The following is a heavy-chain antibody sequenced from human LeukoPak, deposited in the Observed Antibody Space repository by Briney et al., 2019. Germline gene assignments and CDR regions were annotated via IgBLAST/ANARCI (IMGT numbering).Heavy chain of an antibody. V-gene: IGHV5-51*01. D-gene: IGHD1-7*01. Sequence: GEPLKISWKGSGYSFTSYWIGWVRQMPGKGLEWMGIIYPGDSDTRYSPSFEGQATISADKSISTAYLQWSSLKASDTAMYYCARLSWELWGSQEESAFDIWGQGTMVTVSS. CDR3: ARLSWELWGSQEESAFDI. J-gene: IGHJ3*02. CDR2: IYPGDSDT. CDR1: GYSFTSYW.